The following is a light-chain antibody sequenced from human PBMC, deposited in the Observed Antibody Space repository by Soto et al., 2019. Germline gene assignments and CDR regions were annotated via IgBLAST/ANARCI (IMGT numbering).Light chain of an antibody. Sequence: QSVLTQPPSVSAAPGQKVTISCSGSSSNIGNNYVSWYHQVPGTAPKLLIYENNKRPSGIPDRFSGSKSGTSATLGITGLQTGVEADYSCAPRVTPLSVVIFGGGTKVTVL. CDR1: SSNIGNNY. V-gene: IGLV1-51*02. J-gene: IGLJ2*01. CDR2: ENN. CDR3: APRVTPLSVVI.